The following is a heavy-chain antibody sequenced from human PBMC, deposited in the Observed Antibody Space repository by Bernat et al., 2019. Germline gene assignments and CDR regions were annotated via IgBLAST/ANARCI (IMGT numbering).Heavy chain of an antibody. J-gene: IGHJ4*02. Sequence: EVQLVESGGGLVKPGGSLRLSCAASGFTLSSHGMNWVRQAPGKGLEWVSFISSSSNYIYYADSVKGRFTVSRDKAKNSLYLQMSSLRAEDTAVYYCARHRAWELRDYWGQGTLVTVSS. CDR1: GFTLSSHG. V-gene: IGHV3-21*01. CDR2: ISSSSNYI. D-gene: IGHD1-26*01. CDR3: ARHRAWELRDY.